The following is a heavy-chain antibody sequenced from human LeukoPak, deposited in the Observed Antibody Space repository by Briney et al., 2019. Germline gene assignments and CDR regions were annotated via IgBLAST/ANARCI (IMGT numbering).Heavy chain of an antibody. CDR2: IWYDGSNK. D-gene: IGHD6-13*01. CDR3: ARDRVDTAAAGGYYYYYGMDV. V-gene: IGHV3-33*01. J-gene: IGHJ6*02. CDR1: GFTFSSYG. Sequence: GGSLRLSCAASGFTFSSYGMHWVCQAPGKGLEWVAVIWYDGSNKYYADSVKGRFTISRDNSKNTLYLQMNSLRAEDTAVYYCARDRVDTAAAGGYYYYYGMDVWGQGTTVTVSS.